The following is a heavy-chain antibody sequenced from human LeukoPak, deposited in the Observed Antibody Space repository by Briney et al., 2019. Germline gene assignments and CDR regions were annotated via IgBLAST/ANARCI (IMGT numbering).Heavy chain of an antibody. CDR1: GFTFSAYP. CDR3: ARDADGGFSFDV. V-gene: IGHV3-64*01. CDR2: ITPSAETT. Sequence: GGSLRLSCAASGFTFSAYPMHWVRQAPGKGLEYVSSITPSAETTYYANSMKGRFTISRDNSKNTLFLQMGSLRAEDMAVYYCARDADGGFSFDVWGQGTMVTVSS. D-gene: IGHD3-16*01. J-gene: IGHJ3*01.